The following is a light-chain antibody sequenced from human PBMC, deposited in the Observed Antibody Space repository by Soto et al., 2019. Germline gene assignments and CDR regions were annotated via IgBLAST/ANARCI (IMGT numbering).Light chain of an antibody. Sequence: EIVLTQSPCTLSLSTGERATPSCRASQSVSSSYLAWYQQKPGQAPRLLIYGASSRATGIPDRFSGSGSGTDFTLTISRLEPEDFAVYFCQQYGNSPPNTFGQGTKVDIK. CDR3: QQYGNSPPNT. V-gene: IGKV3-20*01. J-gene: IGKJ2*01. CDR1: QSVSSSY. CDR2: GAS.